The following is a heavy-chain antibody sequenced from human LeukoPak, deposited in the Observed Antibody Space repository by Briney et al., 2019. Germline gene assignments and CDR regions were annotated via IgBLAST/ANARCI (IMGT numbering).Heavy chain of an antibody. Sequence: PSETLSLTCTVSGGSISNYYWSWIRQPPGKGLEWIGYIHYSGTTNYHPPLTIQVTISVDTSKNQFSLSLSSVSAEYTAVYYFAKYYTGSLDHWGQGTLVTASS. D-gene: IGHD2-2*02. J-gene: IGHJ4*02. CDR3: AKYYTGSLDH. CDR1: GGSISNYY. V-gene: IGHV4-59*01. CDR2: IHYSGTT.